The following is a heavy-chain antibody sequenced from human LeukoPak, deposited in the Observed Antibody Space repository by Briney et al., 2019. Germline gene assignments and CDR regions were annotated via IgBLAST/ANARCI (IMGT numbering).Heavy chain of an antibody. J-gene: IGHJ6*03. D-gene: IGHD3-22*01. Sequence: TSSETLSLTCTVSGGSISSSSYYWGWIRQPPGKGLEWIGSIYYSGSTYYNPSLKSRVTISVDTSKNQFSLKLSSVTAADTAVYYCAREIYVYYYDSSGSYYMDVWGKGTTVTISS. CDR1: GGSISSSSYY. CDR3: AREIYVYYYDSSGSYYMDV. V-gene: IGHV4-39*07. CDR2: IYYSGST.